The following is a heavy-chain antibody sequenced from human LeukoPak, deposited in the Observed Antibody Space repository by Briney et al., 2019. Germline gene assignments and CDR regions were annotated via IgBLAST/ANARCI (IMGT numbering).Heavy chain of an antibody. Sequence: PSETLSLTCTVSGXSISSSSYYWSWIRQPPGKGLEWIGYIYYSGSTNYNPSLKNRVTISVDTSKNQFSLKLSSVTAADTAVYYWARGGGVLLWFGEGQNYGMDVWGQGTTVTVSS. V-gene: IGHV4-61*01. D-gene: IGHD3-10*01. CDR2: IYYSGST. J-gene: IGHJ6*02. CDR1: GXSISSSSYY. CDR3: ARGGGVLLWFGEGQNYGMDV.